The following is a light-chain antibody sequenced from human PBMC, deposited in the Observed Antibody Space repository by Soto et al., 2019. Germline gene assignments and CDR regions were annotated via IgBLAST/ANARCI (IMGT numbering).Light chain of an antibody. Sequence: QSVLTQPPSVSAAPGQKVTISCSGSSSNIGNNYVSWYQQLPGTAPKLLIYENNKRPSGIPDRFSGSKSGTSATLGFTGLQTGDEADYYCGTWDSSLSAGRVFGGGTKLTVL. CDR3: GTWDSSLSAGRV. CDR2: ENN. V-gene: IGLV1-51*02. J-gene: IGLJ3*02. CDR1: SSNIGNNY.